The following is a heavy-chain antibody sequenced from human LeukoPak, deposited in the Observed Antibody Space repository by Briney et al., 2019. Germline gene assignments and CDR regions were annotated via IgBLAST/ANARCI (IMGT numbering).Heavy chain of an antibody. J-gene: IGHJ6*02. V-gene: IGHV1-8*01. Sequence: ASVKVSCKASGYTFTSYDINWVRQATGQELEWMGWMNPNSGNTGYAQKFQGRVTMTRNTSISTAYMELSSLRSEDTAVYYCARSWFVELLYGYYYGMDVWGQGTTVTVSS. CDR2: MNPNSGNT. CDR3: ARSWFVELLYGYYYGMDV. CDR1: GYTFTSYD. D-gene: IGHD3-10*01.